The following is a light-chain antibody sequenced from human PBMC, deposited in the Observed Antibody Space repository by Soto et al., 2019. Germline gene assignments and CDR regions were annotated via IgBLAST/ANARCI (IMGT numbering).Light chain of an antibody. CDR1: QNIIFY. J-gene: IGKJ2*01. V-gene: IGKV1-39*01. CDR3: QQSYTTPVYS. CDR2: AAS. Sequence: DIQITQSPSSLSASVGDRVTITCRSGQNIIFYLNWYQQKPGEAPKLLIYAASNLQSGVPSRFSGSGSGTDFTLTISSLQPEDFATYFCQQSYTTPVYSFGQGTKVDIK.